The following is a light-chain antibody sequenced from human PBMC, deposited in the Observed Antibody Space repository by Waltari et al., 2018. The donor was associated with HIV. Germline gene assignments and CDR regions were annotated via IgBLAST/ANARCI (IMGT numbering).Light chain of an antibody. Sequence: QPVLSQPPSAPGTAGQRVTIACSGGLSNIGSKYDKWYQQFSGMAPKLVIFRNDQRPPEVHDRFTGSKSGTSASLIITGLQSEDESDYYCAVWDDKLGAWLFGGGTRVTV. V-gene: IGLV1-47*01. CDR2: RND. CDR1: LSNIGSKY. J-gene: IGLJ3*02. CDR3: AVWDDKLGAWL.